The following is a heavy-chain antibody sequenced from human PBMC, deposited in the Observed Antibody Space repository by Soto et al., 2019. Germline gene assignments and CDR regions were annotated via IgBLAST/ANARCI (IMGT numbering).Heavy chain of an antibody. CDR3: ATSSTEGYYYYGMDV. CDR2: IYYSGST. D-gene: IGHD6-13*01. Sequence: SETLSLTCTVSGGSLSSSSYYWGWIRQPPGKGLEWIGSIYYSGSTYYNPSLKSRVTISVDTSKNQFSLKLSSVTAADTAVYYCATSSTEGYYYYGMDVWGQGTTDTVSS. J-gene: IGHJ6*02. V-gene: IGHV4-39*01. CDR1: GGSLSSSSYY.